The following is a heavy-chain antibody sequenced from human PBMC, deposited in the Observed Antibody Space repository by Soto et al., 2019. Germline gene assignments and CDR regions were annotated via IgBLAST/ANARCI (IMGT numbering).Heavy chain of an antibody. D-gene: IGHD2-15*01. CDR3: AREAGYCSGGSCYPFGFDP. J-gene: IGHJ5*02. V-gene: IGHV1-18*01. CDR1: GYTFTSYG. Sequence: QVQLVQSGAEVKKPGASVKVSCKASGYTFTSYGISWVRQAPGQGLEWMGWISAYNGITNYAQKLQGRVTMTTDTSTSTAYMELRSLRSDDTAVYYCAREAGYCSGGSCYPFGFDPWGQGTLVTVSS. CDR2: ISAYNGIT.